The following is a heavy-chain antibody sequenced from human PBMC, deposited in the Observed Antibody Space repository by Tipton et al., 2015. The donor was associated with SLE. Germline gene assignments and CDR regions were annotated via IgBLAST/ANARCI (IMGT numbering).Heavy chain of an antibody. Sequence: SLRLSCAASGFTFSTYWMSWVRQAPGGGLEGVANIKQEGSAAYYVDSVKGRFTISRDNAKNLLYLQMNSLRADDTAVYFCARDMGDLWGQGTLVTVSS. J-gene: IGHJ5*02. CDR2: IKQEGSAA. CDR3: ARDMGDL. CDR1: GFTFSTYW. V-gene: IGHV3-7*01. D-gene: IGHD3-10*01.